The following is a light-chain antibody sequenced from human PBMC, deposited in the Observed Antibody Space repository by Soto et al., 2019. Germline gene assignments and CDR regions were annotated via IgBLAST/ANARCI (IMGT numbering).Light chain of an antibody. CDR3: SSYAGSNNWV. V-gene: IGLV2-8*01. CDR1: RSDVGGYNY. Sequence: QSALTQPPSASGSPGQSVTISCTGTRSDVGGYNYVSWYQQHPGIAPKLMIYEVTKRPSGVPDRFSGSKSGNTASLTVSGLQAEDEADYYCSSYAGSNNWVFGGGTKLTVL. CDR2: EVT. J-gene: IGLJ3*02.